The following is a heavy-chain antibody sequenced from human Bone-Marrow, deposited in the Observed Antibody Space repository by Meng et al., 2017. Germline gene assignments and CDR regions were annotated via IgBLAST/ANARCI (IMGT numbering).Heavy chain of an antibody. J-gene: IGHJ4*02. Sequence: QVQLQEAGPSLMKPSEALSLPCTGSGGSFSSGSYYWSWIRQHPGKGLEWIGHIYYSGSTNYNPSLKSRVTISVDTSKNQFSLKLSSVTAADTAVYFCARSSTSPASYFFDYWGQGTLVTVSS. V-gene: IGHV4-61*01. D-gene: IGHD6-6*01. CDR1: GGSFSSGSYY. CDR3: ARSSTSPASYFFDY. CDR2: IYYSGST.